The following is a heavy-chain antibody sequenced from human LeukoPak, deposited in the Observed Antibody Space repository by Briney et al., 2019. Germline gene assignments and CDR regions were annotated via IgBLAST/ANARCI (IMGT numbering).Heavy chain of an antibody. Sequence: ASVKVSCKASGYTFTGYYMHWVRQAPGQGLEWMGWINPNSGGTNYAQKFQGRVTMTRDTSISTAYMELSRLRSDDTAVYYCARLTVRGVKGRGYFDYWGQGTLVTVSS. J-gene: IGHJ4*02. D-gene: IGHD3-10*01. CDR2: INPNSGGT. CDR1: GYTFTGYY. CDR3: ARLTVRGVKGRGYFDY. V-gene: IGHV1-2*02.